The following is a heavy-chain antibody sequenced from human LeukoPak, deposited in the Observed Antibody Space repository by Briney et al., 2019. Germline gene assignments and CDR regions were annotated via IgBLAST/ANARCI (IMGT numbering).Heavy chain of an antibody. V-gene: IGHV5-51*01. D-gene: IGHD3-22*01. Sequence: GGALEISCKGSGYHFTSYWIGWVRQVPGKGLEWMGIISPGDSDTRYSPSFQGQVTISADKSISTAYLQWSSLKASDTAMYYCARHQWCSSGYYELSCWFDPWGQGTLVTVSS. J-gene: IGHJ5*02. CDR1: GYHFTSYW. CDR3: ARHQWCSSGYYELSCWFDP. CDR2: ISPGDSDT.